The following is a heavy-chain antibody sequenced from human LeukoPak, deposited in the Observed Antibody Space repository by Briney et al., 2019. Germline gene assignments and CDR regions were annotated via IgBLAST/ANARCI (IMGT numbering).Heavy chain of an antibody. CDR2: ISSSGSTI. D-gene: IGHD3-3*01. J-gene: IGHJ3*02. CDR3: ARTRFAPSI. CDR1: GFTLSDYY. Sequence: EPGGSLRLSCAASGFTLSDYYMSWISQAPGKGLEWVSYISSSGSTIYYADSVKGRFTISRDDAKNSLYLQMNSLRAEDTAVYYCARTRFAPSIWGQGTMVTVSS. V-gene: IGHV3-11*01.